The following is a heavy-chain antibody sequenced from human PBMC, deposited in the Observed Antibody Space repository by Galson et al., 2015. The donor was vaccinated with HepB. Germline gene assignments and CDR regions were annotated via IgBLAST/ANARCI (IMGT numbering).Heavy chain of an antibody. V-gene: IGHV3-7*03. CDR3: ARDLGGLDY. D-gene: IGHD4-23*01. Sequence: SLRLSCAASGFTFSRYWMSWVRQAPGKGLEWVANIKQDGSEKYYVDSVKGRFTISRDNAKNSLYLQMNSLRAEDTAVYYCARDLGGLDYWGQGTLVTVSS. CDR1: GFTFSRYW. CDR2: IKQDGSEK. J-gene: IGHJ4*02.